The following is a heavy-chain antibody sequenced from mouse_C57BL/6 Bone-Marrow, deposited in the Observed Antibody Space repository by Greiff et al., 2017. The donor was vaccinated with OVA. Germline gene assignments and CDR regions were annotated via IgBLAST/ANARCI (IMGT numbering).Heavy chain of an antibody. D-gene: IGHD1-1*01. Sequence: DVKLQESGPGLVKPSQSLSLTCSVTGYSITSGYYWNWIRQFPGNKLEWMGYISYDGSNNYNPSLKNRISITRDTSKNQFFLKLNSVTTEDTATYYCASYGSSSYAMDYWGQGTSVTVSS. J-gene: IGHJ4*01. CDR1: GYSITSGYY. CDR3: ASYGSSSYAMDY. V-gene: IGHV3-6*01. CDR2: ISYDGSN.